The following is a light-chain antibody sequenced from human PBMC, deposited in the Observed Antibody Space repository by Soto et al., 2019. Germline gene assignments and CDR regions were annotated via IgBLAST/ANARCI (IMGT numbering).Light chain of an antibody. CDR2: DAF. V-gene: IGKV3-20*01. Sequence: PGAIATLSCRASQFIPIHLAWYQQKPGQPPRLLIYDAFNRAAGIPARFSGSGSGTDFTLTISRLEPEDFAVYYCQQYGSSGTFGQGTKVDIK. CDR1: QFIPIH. J-gene: IGKJ1*01. CDR3: QQYGSSGT.